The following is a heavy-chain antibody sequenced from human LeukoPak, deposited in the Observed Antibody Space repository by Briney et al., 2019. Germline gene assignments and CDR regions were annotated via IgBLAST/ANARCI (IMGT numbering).Heavy chain of an antibody. J-gene: IGHJ1*01. CDR3: ASAREYCGSAECYEYFQH. V-gene: IGHV3-11*03. CDR1: GFTFSDYY. CDR2: ISSSSSYT. D-gene: IGHD2-21*01. Sequence: PGGSLRPSCAASGFTFSDYYMSWIRLDPGKGLEWVSYISSSSSYTNYADSVKGRFDISRDNAKNSLYLQMNSLRAEDTALYYCASAREYCGSAECYEYFQHWGQGTLVTVSS.